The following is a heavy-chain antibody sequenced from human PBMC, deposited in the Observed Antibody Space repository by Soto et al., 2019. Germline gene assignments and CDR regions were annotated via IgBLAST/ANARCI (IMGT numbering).Heavy chain of an antibody. D-gene: IGHD2-15*01. V-gene: IGHV4-34*01. CDR3: ARGSNFVVVVAATNWIDP. CDR1: GGSFSGYY. CDR2: INHSGST. J-gene: IGHJ5*02. Sequence: QVQLQQWGAGLLKPSETLSLTCAVYGGSFSGYYWTWIRQPPGKGLEWIGEINHSGSTNYNPSLKSRVTIAVDTSKTQFSLRLSSVTAADTAVYYCARGSNFVVVVAATNWIDPWGQGTLVTVSS.